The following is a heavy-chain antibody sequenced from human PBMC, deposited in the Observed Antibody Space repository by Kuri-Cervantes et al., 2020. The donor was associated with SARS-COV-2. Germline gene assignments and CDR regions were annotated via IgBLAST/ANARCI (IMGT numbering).Heavy chain of an antibody. CDR1: GGSISSSSYY. V-gene: IGHV4-39*07. Sequence: GSLRLSCTVSGGSISSSSYYWGWIRQPPGKGLEWIGSIYYSGSTNYNPSLKSRVTISVDTSKNQFSLKLSSVTAADTAVYYCARDGRPPYYYYYMDVWGKGTTVTVSS. J-gene: IGHJ6*03. D-gene: IGHD1-26*01. CDR3: ARDGRPPYYYYYMDV. CDR2: IYYSGST.